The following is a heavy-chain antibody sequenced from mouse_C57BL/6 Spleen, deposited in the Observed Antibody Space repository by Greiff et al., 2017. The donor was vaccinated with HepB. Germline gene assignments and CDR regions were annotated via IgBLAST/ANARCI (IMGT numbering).Heavy chain of an antibody. CDR2: IYPGDGDT. D-gene: IGHD2-1*01. CDR3: ARGAFYYGNPAWFAY. V-gene: IGHV1-82*01. J-gene: IGHJ3*01. Sequence: VQLQQSGPELVKPGASVKISCKASGYAFSSSWMNWVKQRPGKGLEWIGRIYPGDGDTNYNGKFKGKATLTADKSSSTAYMQRSSLTSEDSAVYFCARGAFYYGNPAWFAYWGQGTLVTVSA. CDR1: GYAFSSSW.